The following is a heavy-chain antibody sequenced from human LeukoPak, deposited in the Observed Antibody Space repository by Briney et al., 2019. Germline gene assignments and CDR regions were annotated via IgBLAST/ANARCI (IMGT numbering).Heavy chain of an antibody. J-gene: IGHJ4*02. V-gene: IGHV3-43*01. CDR2: IYWSNHNT. Sequence: GGSLRLSCAASGFTFHDYTMHWVRQAPGKGLEWVSFIYWSNHNTYYADSVKGRFTISRDNSKNSLYLQMNSLRPEDTALYYCTKESRDGLVTFVDWGQRGLVTVSS. D-gene: IGHD5-24*01. CDR1: GFTFHDYT. CDR3: TKESRDGLVTFVD.